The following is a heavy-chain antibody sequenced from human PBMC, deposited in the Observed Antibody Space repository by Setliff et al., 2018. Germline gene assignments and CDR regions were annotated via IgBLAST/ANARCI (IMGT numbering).Heavy chain of an antibody. V-gene: IGHV4-34*01. J-gene: IGHJ4*02. CDR2: IYYSGST. CDR1: GGSFSGYY. CDR3: AKGQGQYYDSSGYYGRVLDY. Sequence: SETLSLTCAVYGGSFSGYYWSWIRQPPGKGLEWIGSIYYSGSTYYNPSLKSRVTISVDTSKNTLFLEMNSLRTEDTAVYYCAKGQGQYYDSSGYYGRVLDYWGQGTLVTVS. D-gene: IGHD3-22*01.